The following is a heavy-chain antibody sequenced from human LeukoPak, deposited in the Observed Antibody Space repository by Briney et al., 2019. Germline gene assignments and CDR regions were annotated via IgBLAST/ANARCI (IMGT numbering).Heavy chain of an antibody. J-gene: IGHJ3*02. CDR3: ASPPFIWYSSGWTDAFDI. D-gene: IGHD6-19*01. CDR2: LSYDGSNK. CDR1: GLTFSSYA. V-gene: IGHV3-30-3*01. Sequence: SGGSLRLSCAASGLTFSSYAMHWVRQAPGKGLEWVAILSYDGSNKYYAYSVKGRFIISRDNYNNTLYIQMNSLRAEDTAVYYCASPPFIWYSSGWTDAFDIWGQGTMVTVSS.